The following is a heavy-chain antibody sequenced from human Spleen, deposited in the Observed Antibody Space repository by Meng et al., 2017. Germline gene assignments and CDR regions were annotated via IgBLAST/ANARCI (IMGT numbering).Heavy chain of an antibody. D-gene: IGHD2-15*01. J-gene: IGHJ4*02. V-gene: IGHV3-74*01. Sequence: EVQVLGSGGGLVQPGGSLRLSCAASGFSFSSYWMHWVRQAPGKGLVWVSRINTDGTTTTYADSVKGRFTISRDNAKNTLYLQMNSLRGEDTAVYYCARDVAGRGGYWGQGTLVTVSS. CDR3: ARDVAGRGGY. CDR2: INTDGTTT. CDR1: GFSFSSYW.